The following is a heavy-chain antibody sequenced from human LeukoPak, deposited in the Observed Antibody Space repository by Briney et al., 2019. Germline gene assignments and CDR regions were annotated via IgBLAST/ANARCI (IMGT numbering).Heavy chain of an antibody. CDR2: IYSGGST. V-gene: IGHV3-53*01. D-gene: IGHD3-10*01. Sequence: GGSLRLSCAASGFTVSSNYMNWVRQAPGKGLEWVSVIYSGGSTYYADSAKGRFTISRDNSKNTLYLQMNNLRAEDTAVYYCARERITMVRGILDDAFDIWGQGTMVTVSS. CDR3: ARERITMVRGILDDAFDI. J-gene: IGHJ3*02. CDR1: GFTVSSNY.